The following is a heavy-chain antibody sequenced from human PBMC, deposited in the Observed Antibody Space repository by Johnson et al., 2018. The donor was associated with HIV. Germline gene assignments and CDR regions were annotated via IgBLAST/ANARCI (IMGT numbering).Heavy chain of an antibody. CDR3: ARDLRWFADPCDGFDI. D-gene: IGHD3-10*01. V-gene: IGHV3-64*01. J-gene: IGHJ3*02. CDR2: ISSSGGST. Sequence: EVQLVESGGGVVQPGGSLRLSCAASGFTCTTYAMHWVRQAPGKGLQYVKGISSSGGSTYYVNSVRGRFTISRDNSKNTLYLQMNSLRAEDTAVYYCARDLRWFADPCDGFDIWGQGTMVTVSS. CDR1: GFTCTTYA.